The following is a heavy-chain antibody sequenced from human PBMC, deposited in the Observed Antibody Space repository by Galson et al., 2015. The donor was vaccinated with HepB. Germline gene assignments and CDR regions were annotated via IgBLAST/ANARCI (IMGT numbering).Heavy chain of an antibody. CDR3: ARGYNGFWGS. D-gene: IGHD3/OR15-3a*01. CDR2: IKEDGSVK. J-gene: IGHJ5*02. CDR1: GFTFSTDW. Sequence: SLRLSCAVSGFTFSTDWMSWVRQAPGKGLEWVASIKEDGSVKSYVDSVKGRFTISTDNAKNSLYLQMNSLRAEDTAVYYCARGYNGFWGSWGQGTLVTVSS. V-gene: IGHV3-7*03.